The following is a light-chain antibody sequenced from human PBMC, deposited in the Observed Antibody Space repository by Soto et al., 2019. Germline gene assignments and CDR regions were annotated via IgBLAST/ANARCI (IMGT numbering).Light chain of an antibody. CDR2: GAS. CDR3: QQYGSSRWT. Sequence: EIVLTQSPGTLSFSPGERATLSCRASQSVSRSYLAWYQQKPGQAPRLLIYGASSRATGIPDRFSGSGSGTDFTLTISRLEPEDFAVYYCQQYGSSRWTFGQGTKVDIK. J-gene: IGKJ1*01. CDR1: QSVSRSY. V-gene: IGKV3-20*01.